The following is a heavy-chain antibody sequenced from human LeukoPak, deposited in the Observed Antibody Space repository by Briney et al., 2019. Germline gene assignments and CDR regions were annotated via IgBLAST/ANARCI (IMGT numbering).Heavy chain of an antibody. CDR3: ARVPYSTGTYDY. Sequence: GGSLRLSCAASGFTFSSYWMTWVRRAPGKGLEWVANIKQDGGEKFSLDSVKGRFTISRDNAKNSLYLQMNSLGDGDTAVYYCARVPYSTGTYDYWGQGTLVTVSS. D-gene: IGHD6-19*01. CDR1: GFTFSSYW. J-gene: IGHJ4*02. V-gene: IGHV3-7*02. CDR2: IKQDGGEK.